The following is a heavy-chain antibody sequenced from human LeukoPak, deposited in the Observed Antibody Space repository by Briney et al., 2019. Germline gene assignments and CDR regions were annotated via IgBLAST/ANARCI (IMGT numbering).Heavy chain of an antibody. V-gene: IGHV5-51*01. CDR3: ARAYYCGGGSCKLEY. J-gene: IGHJ4*02. D-gene: IGHD2-15*01. CDR1: GYSFNSYW. Sequence: GESLNISCQGSGYSFNSYWIAWVRQLPGKGLGWMGIFYPGDSDTRYRPSFQGQITISADKSINTAFLRWSSLKASDTARYYCARAYYCGGGSCKLEYWGQGTLVTVSS. CDR2: FYPGDSDT.